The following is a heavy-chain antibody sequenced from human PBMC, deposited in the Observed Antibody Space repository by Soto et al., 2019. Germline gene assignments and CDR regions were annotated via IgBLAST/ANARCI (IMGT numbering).Heavy chain of an antibody. J-gene: IGHJ4*02. Sequence: QPGGSLRLSCAASGFTLSSYWMSWVRQAPGKGLEWVANIKQDGSEKYYVDSVKGRFTISRDNAKNSLYLQMNSLRAEDTAVYYCARDTYYDFWSGYLDYWGQGTLVTVSS. CDR1: GFTLSSYW. CDR3: ARDTYYDFWSGYLDY. V-gene: IGHV3-7*03. CDR2: IKQDGSEK. D-gene: IGHD3-3*01.